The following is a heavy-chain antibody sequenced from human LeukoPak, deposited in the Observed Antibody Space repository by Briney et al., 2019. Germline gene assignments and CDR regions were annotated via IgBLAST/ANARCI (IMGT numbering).Heavy chain of an antibody. V-gene: IGHV3-21*01. CDR1: GFTFSSYS. Sequence: GGSLRLSCAASGFTFSSYSMNWVRQAPGKGLEWVSSISCSSSYIYYADSVKGRFTISRDNAKNSLYLQMNSLRAEDTAVYYCARDRSSISRFDYWGQGTLVTVSS. CDR3: ARDRSSISRFDY. CDR2: ISCSSSYI. J-gene: IGHJ4*02. D-gene: IGHD6-19*01.